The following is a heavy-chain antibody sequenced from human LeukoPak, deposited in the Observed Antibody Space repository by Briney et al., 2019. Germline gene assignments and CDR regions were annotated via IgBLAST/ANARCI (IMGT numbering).Heavy chain of an antibody. Sequence: GGSLRLSCAASGFTFSSYSMNWVRQAPGKGLEWVSSISSSSSYIYYADSVKGRFTISRDNAKNSLYLQMNSLRAEDTAVYYCARVVYVWGSYRPEPFDYWGQGTLVTVSS. CDR1: GFTFSSYS. J-gene: IGHJ4*02. CDR3: ARVVYVWGSYRPEPFDY. D-gene: IGHD3-16*02. V-gene: IGHV3-21*01. CDR2: ISSSSSYI.